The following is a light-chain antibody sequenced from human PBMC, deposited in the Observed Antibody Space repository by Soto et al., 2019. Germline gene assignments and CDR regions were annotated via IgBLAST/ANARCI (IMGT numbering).Light chain of an antibody. Sequence: DIVLTQSPLSLPVTPGESASISCRSSQSLLHTSGFHYLDWYVQKPGQSPQILIYVTSHRASGVSDRFGGSGSGTDFTLEISRVEAEDVGIYYCMQTLQTPRTFGQGTKVEIK. CDR3: MQTLQTPRT. CDR2: VTS. V-gene: IGKV2-28*01. J-gene: IGKJ1*01. CDR1: QSLLHTSGFHY.